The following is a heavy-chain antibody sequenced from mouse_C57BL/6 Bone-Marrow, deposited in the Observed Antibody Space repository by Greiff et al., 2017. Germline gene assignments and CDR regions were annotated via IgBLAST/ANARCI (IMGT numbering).Heavy chain of an antibody. D-gene: IGHD2-3*01. Sequence: EVKLQESGAELVRPGASVKLSCTASGFNIKDDYMHWVKQRPEQGLEWIGWIDPENGDTEYASKFQGKATITADTSSNTAYLQLSSLTSEDTAVYYCTTGWLLPLDFDVWGTGTTVTVSS. CDR3: TTGWLLPLDFDV. V-gene: IGHV14-4*01. J-gene: IGHJ1*03. CDR1: GFNIKDDY. CDR2: IDPENGDT.